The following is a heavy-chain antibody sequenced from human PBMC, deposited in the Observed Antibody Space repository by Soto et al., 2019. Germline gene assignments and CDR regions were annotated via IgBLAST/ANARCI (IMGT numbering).Heavy chain of an antibody. CDR3: AHRPGGYNWNPFDY. V-gene: IGHV2-5*01. J-gene: IGHJ4*02. D-gene: IGHD1-20*01. Sequence: QITLKESGPTLVKPTQTLTLTCTFSGFSLSTSGVGVGWIRQPPGKALEWLALIYWNDDKRYSPSLKSRLTITKDTAKNQVVLTMTNMDPVDTATYCCAHRPGGYNWNPFDYWGQGTLVTVSS. CDR1: GFSLSTSGVG. CDR2: IYWNDDK.